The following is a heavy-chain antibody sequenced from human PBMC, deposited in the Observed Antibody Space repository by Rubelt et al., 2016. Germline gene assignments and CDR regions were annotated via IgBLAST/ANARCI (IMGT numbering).Heavy chain of an antibody. V-gene: IGHV3-30*19. CDR3: ARGGCGGSCYHYYGMDV. J-gene: IGHJ6*02. Sequence: QVQLVESGGGVVQPGRSLRLSCAASGFTFSSYGMHWVRQAPGKGLEWVAVISYDGSNKYYADSVKGRFTISRDNSKNTLYLQMNSLRAEDTAVYYCARGGCGGSCYHYYGMDVWGQGTTVTVSS. D-gene: IGHD2-15*01. CDR1: GFTFSSYG. CDR2: ISYDGSNK.